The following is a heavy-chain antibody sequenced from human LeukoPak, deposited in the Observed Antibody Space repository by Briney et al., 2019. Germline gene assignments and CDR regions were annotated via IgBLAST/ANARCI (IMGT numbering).Heavy chain of an antibody. J-gene: IGHJ4*02. V-gene: IGHV3-48*04. CDR2: ISENI. CDR3: VREIGRPKTFYFDS. CDR1: GFTFNTYS. Sequence: GGSLRLSCVASGFTFNTYSMNWVRQAPGKGLEWVSHISENIYHADSVKGRFTISRDNAKNSLYLQMSNLRAEDTAMYYCVREIGRPKTFYFDSWGRGTLVIVSS.